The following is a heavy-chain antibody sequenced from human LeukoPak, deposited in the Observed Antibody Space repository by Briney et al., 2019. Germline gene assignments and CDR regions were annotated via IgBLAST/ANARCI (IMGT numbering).Heavy chain of an antibody. J-gene: IGHJ5*02. CDR2: ISAYNGNT. CDR3: ARDSSSRGVWFDP. D-gene: IGHD6-13*01. CDR1: GGTFSSYA. Sequence: GASVKVSCKASGGTFSSYAISWVRQAPGQGLEWMGWISAYNGNTNYAQKLQGRVTMTTDTSTSTAYMELRSLRSDDTAVYYCARDSSSRGVWFDPWGQGTLVTVSS. V-gene: IGHV1-18*01.